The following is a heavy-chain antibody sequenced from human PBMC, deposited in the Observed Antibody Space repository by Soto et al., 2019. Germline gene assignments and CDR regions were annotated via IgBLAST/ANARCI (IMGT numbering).Heavy chain of an antibody. J-gene: IGHJ4*02. V-gene: IGHV3-23*01. CDR2: IGASGDGT. CDR3: AVRKTGSYFDY. Sequence: EVQLLESGGGLVQPGGSLGLSCAASGFTFSNYAMSWVRQAPGKGLEWVSGIGASGDGTYYADSVKGRFIISRDNSKNTLHLKMKSLRAEDTAVYYCAVRKTGSYFDYWGQGTLVTVSS. D-gene: IGHD1-26*01. CDR1: GFTFSNYA.